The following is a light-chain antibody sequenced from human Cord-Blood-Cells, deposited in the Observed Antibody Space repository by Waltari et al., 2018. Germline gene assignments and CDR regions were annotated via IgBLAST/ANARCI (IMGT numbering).Light chain of an antibody. CDR3: QQYYSTPYT. J-gene: IGKJ2*01. Sequence: DIVMTQSPDSLAVSLGESATINCKSSQSVLYSSNNKNYLAWYQQKPGQPPKLLIYWASTRESGVPDRFSGSGSGTDFTLTISSLQAEDVAVYYCQQYYSTPYTFGQGTKVEIK. CDR1: QSVLYSSNNKNY. CDR2: WAS. V-gene: IGKV4-1*01.